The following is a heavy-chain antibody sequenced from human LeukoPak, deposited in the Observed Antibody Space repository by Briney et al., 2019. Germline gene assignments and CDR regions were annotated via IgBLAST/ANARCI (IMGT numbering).Heavy chain of an antibody. J-gene: IGHJ5*02. CDR3: ARQTAKGNNWFDP. Sequence: SETLSLTCIVSGGSISSSNYYWDWIRQPPGKGLEWIGSLYYSGSTYYNPSLKSRVTISVDTSKNQFSLKLSSVTAADTAVYYCARQTAKGNNWFDPWGQGTLVTVSS. CDR1: GGSISSSNYY. CDR2: LYYSGST. V-gene: IGHV4-39*01. D-gene: IGHD5-18*01.